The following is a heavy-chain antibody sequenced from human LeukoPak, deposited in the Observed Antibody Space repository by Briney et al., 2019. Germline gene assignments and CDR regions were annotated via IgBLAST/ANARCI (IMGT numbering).Heavy chain of an antibody. V-gene: IGHV4-4*07. CDR3: ARDPRGIVGANHNWFDP. CDR2: IYASGST. J-gene: IGHJ5*02. CDR1: GGSISSYY. D-gene: IGHD1-26*01. Sequence: SETLSLTCTVSGGSISSYYWSWIRQPAGKGLEWIGRIYASGSTNYNPSLQSRVTMSVHTSKSQFSLKLISVTAADTAVYYCARDPRGIVGANHNWFDPWGQGTLVTVSS.